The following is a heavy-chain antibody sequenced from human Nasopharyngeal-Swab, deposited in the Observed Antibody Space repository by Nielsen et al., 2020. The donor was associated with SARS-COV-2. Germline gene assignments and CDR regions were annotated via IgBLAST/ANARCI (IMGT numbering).Heavy chain of an antibody. CDR1: GFTFSSYA. V-gene: IGHV3-23*01. D-gene: IGHD6-13*01. CDR2: ISGSGDTK. J-gene: IGHJ1*01. CDR3: AKGAVGGAAAGTQYFQH. Sequence: GESLKISCAASGFTFSSYAMSWVRQAPGKGLEWVSSISGSGDTKYCPDSVKGRFTISRDNSKNTLYLQMNSLRAEDTAVYYCAKGAVGGAAAGTQYFQHWGQGTQVTVSS.